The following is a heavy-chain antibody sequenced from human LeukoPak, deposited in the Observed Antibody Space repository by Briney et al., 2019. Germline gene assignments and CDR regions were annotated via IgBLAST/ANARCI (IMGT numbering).Heavy chain of an antibody. CDR3: ARTSGRITMIVVHWYFDL. Sequence: PSETLSHTCTVSGGSISSSSYYWGWIRQPPGKGLEWIGSIYYSGSTYYNPSLKSRVTISVDTSKNQFSLKLSSVTAADTAVYYCARTSGRITMIVVHWYFDLWGRGTLVTVSS. V-gene: IGHV4-39*07. J-gene: IGHJ2*01. CDR1: GGSISSSSYY. D-gene: IGHD3-22*01. CDR2: IYYSGST.